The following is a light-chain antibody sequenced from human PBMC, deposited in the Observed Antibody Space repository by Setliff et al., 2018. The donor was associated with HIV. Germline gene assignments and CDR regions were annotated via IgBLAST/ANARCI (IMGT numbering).Light chain of an antibody. CDR1: SSDVGNYNL. Sequence: SALAQPASVSGSPGQSITISCTGTSSDVGNYNLVSWYQQHPGKAPKFIIYEVSKRPSGVSHRFSGSKSGNTASLTISGLQAEDEADYYCCSYAGSRIVVFGGGTKVNVL. CDR2: EVS. J-gene: IGLJ2*01. CDR3: CSYAGSRIVV. V-gene: IGLV2-23*02.